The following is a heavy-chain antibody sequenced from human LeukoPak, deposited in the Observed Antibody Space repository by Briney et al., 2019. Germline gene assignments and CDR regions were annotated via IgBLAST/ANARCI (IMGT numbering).Heavy chain of an antibody. CDR3: ARTSVTKSVWGTFGNI. CDR2: INHSGST. D-gene: IGHD3-16*01. J-gene: IGHJ3*02. V-gene: IGHV4-34*01. Sequence: PSETLSLTCAVYGGSFSGYYWSWIRQPPGKGLEWIGEINHSGSTNYNPSLKSRVTISVDTSKNQFSLKLSSVTAADTAVYYCARTSVTKSVWGTFGNIWGQGTMVTVSS. CDR1: GGSFSGYY.